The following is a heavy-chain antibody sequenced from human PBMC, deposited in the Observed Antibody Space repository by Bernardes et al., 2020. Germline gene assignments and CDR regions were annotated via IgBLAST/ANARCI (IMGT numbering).Heavy chain of an antibody. D-gene: IGHD3-3*01. CDR2: IYYSGST. V-gene: IGHV4-39*01. J-gene: IGHJ5*02. Sequence: SETLSLTCTVSGGSISSSSYYWGWIRQPPGKGLEWIGSIYYSGSTYYNPSLKSRVTISVDTSKNQFSLKLSSVTAADTAVYYCARSPPVTENTYYDFWSQPGGNWFDPWGQGTLVTVSS. CDR1: GGSISSSSYY. CDR3: ARSPPVTENTYYDFWSQPGGNWFDP.